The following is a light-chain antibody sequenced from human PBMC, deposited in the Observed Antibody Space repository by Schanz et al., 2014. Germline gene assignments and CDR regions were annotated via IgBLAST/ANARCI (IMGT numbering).Light chain of an antibody. J-gene: IGKJ4*01. CDR1: QSVSSY. V-gene: IGKV3-11*01. Sequence: EIVLTQSPATLSLSPGERATLSCRASQSVSSYLAWYQQKPGQAPRLLIYGASSRATGIPDRFSGSGSGTHFTLTNSRLEPEDFAVYYCQQRSNWPSLTFGGGTKVDFK. CDR3: QQRSNWPSLT. CDR2: GAS.